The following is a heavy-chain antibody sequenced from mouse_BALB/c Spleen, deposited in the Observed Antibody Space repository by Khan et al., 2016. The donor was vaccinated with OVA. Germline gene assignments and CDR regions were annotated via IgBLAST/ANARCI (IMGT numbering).Heavy chain of an antibody. CDR3: AGSHYYGYVDYAMDY. Sequence: EVQLVESGGDLVKPGGSLKLSCAASGFTFSSFGMSWVRQTPDTRLEWVATISSGGSYIYYSDSVKGRFTISTDNAKNTLYLQMSSLKSEDTAMYYCAGSHYYGYVDYAMDYWGQGTSVTVSS. J-gene: IGHJ4*01. CDR1: GFTFSSFG. CDR2: ISSGGSYI. D-gene: IGHD1-2*01. V-gene: IGHV5-6*01.